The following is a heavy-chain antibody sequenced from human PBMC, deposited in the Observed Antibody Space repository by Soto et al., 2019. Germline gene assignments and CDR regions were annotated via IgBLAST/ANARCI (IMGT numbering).Heavy chain of an antibody. CDR3: ARDPDYGDYEDYFDY. CDR1: GGTFSSYT. CDR2: IIPILGIA. J-gene: IGHJ4*02. V-gene: IGHV1-69*04. D-gene: IGHD4-17*01. Sequence: GASVKVSCKASGGTFSSYTISWVRQAPGQGLEWMGRIIPILGIANYAQKFQGRVTIIADKSTSTAYMELSSLRSEDTAVYYCARDPDYGDYEDYFDYWGQGTLVTVSS.